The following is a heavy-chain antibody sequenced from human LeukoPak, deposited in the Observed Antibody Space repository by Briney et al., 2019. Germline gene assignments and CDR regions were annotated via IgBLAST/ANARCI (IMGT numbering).Heavy chain of an antibody. V-gene: IGHV3-23*01. CDR2: ISSGGNT. Sequence: PGGSLRLSCAASGFTFSTYAMSWDRHTPGKGLEWVSGISSGGNTQYTDSVKGRFTVSRDNSKNTLHLQMDSLRAEDTAIYYCTKDRRQWVVPYFDSWGQGTVVTVSS. J-gene: IGHJ4*02. CDR1: GFTFSTYA. D-gene: IGHD6-19*01. CDR3: TKDRRQWVVPYFDS.